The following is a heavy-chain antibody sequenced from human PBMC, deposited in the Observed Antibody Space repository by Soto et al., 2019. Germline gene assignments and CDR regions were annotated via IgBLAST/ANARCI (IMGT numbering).Heavy chain of an antibody. J-gene: IGHJ4*02. D-gene: IGHD6-6*01. CDR2: ISAHNGNT. V-gene: IGHV1-18*01. Sequence: QVHLVQSGAEVKKPGASVKVSCKGSGYTFTSYGITWVRQAPGQGLEWMGWISAHNGNTDYAQRLQGRVTVTRDTSPSTAYMELRSLRSDDTAVYYCARGRDGDYWGQGALVTVSS. CDR3: ARGRDGDY. CDR1: GYTFTSYG.